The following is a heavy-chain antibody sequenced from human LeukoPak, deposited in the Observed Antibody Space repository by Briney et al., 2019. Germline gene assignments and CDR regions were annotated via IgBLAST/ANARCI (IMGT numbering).Heavy chain of an antibody. CDR3: ASLSEYSYAGDY. CDR1: GASISSGGYY. D-gene: IGHD5-18*01. J-gene: IGHJ4*02. V-gene: IGHV4-31*03. Sequence: SETPSLTCTVSGASISSGGYYWSWIRQHPGKGLECIGYIYYSGSTYYNPSLKSRITISLGASKNQFSLKLSSVTAADTAVYYCASLSEYSYAGDYWGQGTLVTVSS. CDR2: IYYSGST.